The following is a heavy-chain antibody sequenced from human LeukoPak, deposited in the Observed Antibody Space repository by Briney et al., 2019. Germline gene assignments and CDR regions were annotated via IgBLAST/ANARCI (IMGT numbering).Heavy chain of an antibody. J-gene: IGHJ6*03. V-gene: IGHV4-59*01. CDR2: IYYSGST. D-gene: IGHD3-9*01. CDR1: GGSISSYY. CDR3: ARGALRYFDWLKKDYYYMDV. Sequence: SETLSLTCSVSGGSISSYYWSWIRQPPGKGLGWIGYIYYSGSTNYNPSLKSRVTLSMDTSKNQFSLRLSSVTAADTAVYYCARGALRYFDWLKKDYYYMDVWGKGTTVTISS.